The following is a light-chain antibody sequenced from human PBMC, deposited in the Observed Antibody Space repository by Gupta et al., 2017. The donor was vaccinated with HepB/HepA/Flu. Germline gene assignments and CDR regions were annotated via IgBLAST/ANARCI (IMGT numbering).Light chain of an antibody. Sequence: QSALTQPASVSGSPGQSITISCTGTSSDIGSYNHVSWYQHPPGKAPKLIIYEVTNRPSGVSNRFSGSKSGSTASLTISGLQAEDEGDYYCCSYAGSRIYVFGTGTKVTVL. J-gene: IGLJ1*01. CDR1: SSDIGSYNH. CDR3: CSYAGSRIYV. CDR2: EVT. V-gene: IGLV2-23*02.